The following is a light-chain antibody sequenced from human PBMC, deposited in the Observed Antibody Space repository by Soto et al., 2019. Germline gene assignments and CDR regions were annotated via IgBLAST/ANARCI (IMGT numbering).Light chain of an antibody. CDR3: SSYTSSSTLHYV. J-gene: IGLJ1*01. CDR1: SSDVGGYNY. V-gene: IGLV2-14*01. CDR2: DVS. Sequence: QSALTQPASVSGSPGQSITISCTGTSSDVGGYNYVSWYQQHPGKAPKLMIYDVSNRPSGVSNRFSGSKSGNTASLTISGLQAEDEADYYCSSYTSSSTLHYVFGTGIKVTVL.